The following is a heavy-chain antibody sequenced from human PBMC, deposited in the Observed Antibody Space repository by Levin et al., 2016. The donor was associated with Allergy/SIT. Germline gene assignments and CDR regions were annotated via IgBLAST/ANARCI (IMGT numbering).Heavy chain of an antibody. J-gene: IGHJ6*02. CDR3: ASSVDTAMVTLYYYYGMDV. CDR2: ISGSGGST. D-gene: IGHD5-18*01. V-gene: IGHV3-23*01. Sequence: VRQAPGKGLEWVSAISGSGGSTYYADSVKGRFTISRDNSKNTLYLQMNSLRAEDTAVYYCASSVDTAMVTLYYYYGMDVWGQGTTVTVSS.